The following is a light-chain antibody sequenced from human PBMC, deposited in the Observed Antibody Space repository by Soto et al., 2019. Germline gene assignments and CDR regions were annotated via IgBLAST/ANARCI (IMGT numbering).Light chain of an antibody. CDR1: QSISTW. J-gene: IGKJ1*01. V-gene: IGKV1-5*01. CDR2: DAS. CDR3: QQYNSYWK. Sequence: DITVTQSPSTLSASAVARLPLXCRASQSISTWLAWYQQKPGKAPKLLIYDASSLESGVPSRFSGSGSGTEFTLTISSLQPDDFATYYCQQYNSYWKFGQGTKVDIK.